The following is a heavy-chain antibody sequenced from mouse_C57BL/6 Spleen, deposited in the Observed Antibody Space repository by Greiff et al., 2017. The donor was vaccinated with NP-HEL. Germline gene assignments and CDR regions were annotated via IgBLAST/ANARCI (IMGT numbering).Heavy chain of an antibody. J-gene: IGHJ4*01. Sequence: VQLQQSGPELVKPGASVKISCKASGYAFSSSWMNWVKQRPGKGLEWIGRIYPGDGDTNYNGKFKGKATLTADKSSSTAYMQLSSLTSEDSAVYFCAREEALYYAMDYWGQGTSVTLSS. CDR3: AREEALYYAMDY. CDR1: GYAFSSSW. V-gene: IGHV1-82*01. CDR2: IYPGDGDT.